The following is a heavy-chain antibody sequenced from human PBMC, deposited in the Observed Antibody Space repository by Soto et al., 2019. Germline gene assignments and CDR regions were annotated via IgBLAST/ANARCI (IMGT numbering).Heavy chain of an antibody. D-gene: IGHD1-1*01. Sequence: TGGSLRLSCSASGFTFSSYIMNWVRQAPGNELEWVSYISSSSSTIYYADSVNDRFTISIDTAKNSLYLQMNSMRAEYTAVYYCARDTTYYSYMDVWGKGTRVTVSS. CDR2: ISSSSSTI. J-gene: IGHJ6*03. CDR3: ARDTTYYSYMDV. CDR1: GFTFSSYI. V-gene: IGHV3-48*01.